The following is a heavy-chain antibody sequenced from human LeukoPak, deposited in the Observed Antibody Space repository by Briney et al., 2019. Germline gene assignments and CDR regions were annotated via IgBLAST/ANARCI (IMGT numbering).Heavy chain of an antibody. CDR2: MYYSGST. J-gene: IGHJ4*02. Sequence: SETLSLTCTVSGGSISSYYWNWIRQPPGKGLEWIGYMYYSGSTNHKPSLKSRVTISVDTSKNQFSLNLSSVTAADTAVYYCARGRSDWFLDYWGQGTLVTVS. CDR1: GGSISSYY. CDR3: ARGRSDWFLDY. V-gene: IGHV4-59*12. D-gene: IGHD3-9*01.